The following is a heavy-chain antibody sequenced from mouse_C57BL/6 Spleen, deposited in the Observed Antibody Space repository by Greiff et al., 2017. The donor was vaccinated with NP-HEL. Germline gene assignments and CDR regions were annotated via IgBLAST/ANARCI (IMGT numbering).Heavy chain of an antibody. J-gene: IGHJ3*01. D-gene: IGHD3-1*01. Sequence: EVHLVESEGGLVQPGSSMKLSCTASGFTFSDYYMAWVRQVPEKGLEWVANINYDGSSTYYLDSLKSRFIISRDNATNILYLQMSSLKSEDTATYYCARDRGGFAYWGQGTLVTVSA. CDR1: GFTFSDYY. V-gene: IGHV5-16*01. CDR3: ARDRGGFAY. CDR2: INYDGSST.